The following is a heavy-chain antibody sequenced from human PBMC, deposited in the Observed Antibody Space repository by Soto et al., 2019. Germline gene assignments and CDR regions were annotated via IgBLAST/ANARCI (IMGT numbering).Heavy chain of an antibody. CDR3: AKVTAPVVSLGDSLDI. Sequence: PGGSLRLSFAASGFTFSSYGIHWVRQAPGKGLEWVAVISYDGSNKYYADSVQGRFTISRDISKNTVYLQMNRLASEDKAVYYCAKVTAPVVSLGDSLDIWRHGTMVAVS. V-gene: IGHV3-30*18. CDR1: GFTFSSYG. CDR2: ISYDGSNK. D-gene: IGHD2-2*01. J-gene: IGHJ3*02.